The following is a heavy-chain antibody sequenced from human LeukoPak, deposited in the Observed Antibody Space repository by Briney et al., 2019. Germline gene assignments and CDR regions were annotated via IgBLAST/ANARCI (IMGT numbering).Heavy chain of an antibody. CDR3: ARATWIQLWLRFDY. V-gene: IGHV3-30*04. J-gene: IGHJ4*02. CDR1: GFTFSSCA. CDR2: ISYDGSNK. D-gene: IGHD5-18*01. Sequence: GRSLRLSCAASGFTFSSCAMHWVRQAPGKGLEWVAVISYDGSNKYYADSVKGRFTISRDNSKNTLYLQMNSLRAEDTAVYYCARATWIQLWLRFDYWGQGTLVTASS.